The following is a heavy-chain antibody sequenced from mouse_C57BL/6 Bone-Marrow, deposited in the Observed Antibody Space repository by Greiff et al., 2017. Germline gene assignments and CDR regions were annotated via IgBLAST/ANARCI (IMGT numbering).Heavy chain of an antibody. V-gene: IGHV1-50*01. Sequence: VQLQQPGAELVKPGASVKLSCKASGYTFTSYWMQWVKQRPGQGLEWIGEIDPSDSYTNYNQKFKGKATLTVDTSSSTAYMQLSSLTSEDSAVYYCAKHPMDYWGQGTSVTGSS. J-gene: IGHJ4*01. CDR2: IDPSDSYT. CDR3: AKHPMDY. CDR1: GYTFTSYW.